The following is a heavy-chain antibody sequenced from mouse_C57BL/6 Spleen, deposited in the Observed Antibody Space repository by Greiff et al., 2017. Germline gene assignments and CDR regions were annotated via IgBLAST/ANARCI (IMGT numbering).Heavy chain of an antibody. V-gene: IGHV5-6*01. CDR3: ARRYDYYAMDY. J-gene: IGHJ4*01. CDR2: ISSGGSYT. CDR1: GFTFSSYG. Sequence: EVNLVESGGDLVKPGGSLKLSCAASGFTFSSYGMSWVRQTPDKRLEWVATISSGGSYTYYPDSVKGRFTISRDNAKNTLYLQMSSLKSEDTAMYYCARRYDYYAMDYWGQGTSVTVSS.